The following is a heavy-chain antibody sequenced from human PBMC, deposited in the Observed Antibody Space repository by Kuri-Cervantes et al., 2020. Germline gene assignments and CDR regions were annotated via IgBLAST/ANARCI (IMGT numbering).Heavy chain of an antibody. CDR3: ARDLIPAYYYRSGYRNWFDP. Sequence: GGTLRLSCAASGFTFDDYGISWVRKAPGKGLEWVSVLNRNGGRRGYADSVKGRLTTFRDNTNNSLYLQMISLRTAATALYHCARDLIPAYYYRSGYRNWFDPWGQGTLVTVSS. CDR2: LNRNGGRR. V-gene: IGHV3-20*01. J-gene: IGHJ5*02. D-gene: IGHD3-22*01. CDR1: GFTFDDYG.